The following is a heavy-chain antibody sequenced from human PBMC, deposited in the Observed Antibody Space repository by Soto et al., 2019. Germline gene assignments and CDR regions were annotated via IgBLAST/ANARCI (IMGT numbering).Heavy chain of an antibody. CDR2: IYPGDSDT. V-gene: IGHV5-51*01. D-gene: IGHD1-1*01. CDR3: ASSLERPSTYYYYGMGV. J-gene: IGHJ6*02. Sequence: GESLKISCKGSGYSFTSYWIGWVRQMPGKGLEWMGIIYPGDSDTRYSPSFQGQVTISADKSISTAYLQWSSLKASDTAMYYCASSLERPSTYYYYGMGVWGQGTTVTVSS. CDR1: GYSFTSYW.